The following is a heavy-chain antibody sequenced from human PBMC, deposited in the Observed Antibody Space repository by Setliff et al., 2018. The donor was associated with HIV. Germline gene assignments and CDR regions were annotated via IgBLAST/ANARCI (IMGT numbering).Heavy chain of an antibody. CDR2: ISSTGTYI. D-gene: IGHD4-17*01. CDR1: GFNFSSHT. J-gene: IGHJ5*02. CDR3: ARGQIGYGDYDLNWFDP. Sequence: LRLSCAASGFNFSSHTMNWIRQAPGKGLEWVSSISSTGTYIYYADSMKGRFTISRDNAKNSLYLQMNSLRADDTAVYFCARGQIGYGDYDLNWFDPWGQGTLVTVSS. V-gene: IGHV3-21*01.